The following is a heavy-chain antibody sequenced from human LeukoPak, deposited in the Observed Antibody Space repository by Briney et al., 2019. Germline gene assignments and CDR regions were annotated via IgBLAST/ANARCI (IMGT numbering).Heavy chain of an antibody. CDR2: INPNSGVT. CDR1: GGTFSSYA. V-gene: IGHV1-2*02. CDR3: ARFGVVTNDAFDI. J-gene: IGHJ3*02. D-gene: IGHD3-3*01. Sequence: ASVKVSCKASGGTFSSYAISWVRQAPGQGLEWMGWINPNSGVTKYAQQFQGRVTMTWDTSVSTAYMELYRLTSDDTAMYYCARFGVVTNDAFDIWGQGTMVTISS.